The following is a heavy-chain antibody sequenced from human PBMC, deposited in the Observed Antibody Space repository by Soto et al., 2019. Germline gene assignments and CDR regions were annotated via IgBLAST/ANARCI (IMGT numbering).Heavy chain of an antibody. V-gene: IGHV5-51*01. CDR2: IYPGDSDT. J-gene: IGHJ4*02. CDR3: ARLGCSSTSCYVTLIDY. Sequence: PGESLKISCKGSGYSFTSYWIGWVRQMPGKGLEWMGIIYPGDSDTRYSPSFQGQVTISADKSISTAYLQWSSLKASDTAMYYCARLGCSSTSCYVTLIDYWGQGILVTVCS. CDR1: GYSFTSYW. D-gene: IGHD2-2*01.